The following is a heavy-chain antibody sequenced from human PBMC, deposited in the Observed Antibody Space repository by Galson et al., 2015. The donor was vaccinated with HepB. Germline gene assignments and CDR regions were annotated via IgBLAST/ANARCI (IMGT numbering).Heavy chain of an antibody. V-gene: IGHV3-74*01. J-gene: IGHJ4*02. CDR1: GFTFSSYW. Sequence: SLRLSCAASGFTFSSYWMHWVRQAPGKGLVWVSRINSDGSSTAYADSVKGRFTISRDNTKNTLYLQMNSLRAEDAAVYYCATIGGGPTTDFHSWGQGTLVTVSS. CDR3: ATIGGGPTTDFHS. CDR2: INSDGSST. D-gene: IGHD1-26*01.